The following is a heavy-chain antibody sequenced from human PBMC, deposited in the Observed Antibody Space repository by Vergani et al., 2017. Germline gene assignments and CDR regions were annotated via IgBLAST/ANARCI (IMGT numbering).Heavy chain of an antibody. Sequence: EVQLVQSRAEVKKPGESLKISCKGSGYSFISYWIGWVRQMPGKGLEWMGIIYPGDSDTRYSPSFQGQVTISADKSISTAYLQWSSLKASDTAMYYCAXPSGVGATYWYFDLWGRGTLVTVSS. V-gene: IGHV5-51*01. J-gene: IGHJ2*01. CDR1: GYSFISYW. D-gene: IGHD1-26*01. CDR3: AXPSGVGATYWYFDL. CDR2: IYPGDSDT.